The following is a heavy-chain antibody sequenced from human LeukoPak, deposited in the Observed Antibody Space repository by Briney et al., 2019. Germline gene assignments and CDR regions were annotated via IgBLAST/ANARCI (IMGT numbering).Heavy chain of an antibody. CDR2: INPNSGGT. CDR1: GYTFTGYF. Sequence: ASVKVSCKASGYTFTGYFMHWVRQAPGQGLEWMGWINPNSGGTNYAQKFQGRVTMTRDTSISTAYMELSRLTSDDTAVYYCARDILTDDAFDIWGQGTMATVSS. J-gene: IGHJ3*02. D-gene: IGHD7-27*01. CDR3: ARDILTDDAFDI. V-gene: IGHV1-2*02.